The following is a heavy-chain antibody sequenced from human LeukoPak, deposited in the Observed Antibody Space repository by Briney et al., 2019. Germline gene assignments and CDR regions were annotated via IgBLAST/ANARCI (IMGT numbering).Heavy chain of an antibody. CDR3: ARDLLILGVVIRNWFDP. Sequence: GASVKVSCKASGYTFTGYYMHWVRQAPGQGLEWMGWINPNSGGTNYAQKFQGRVTMTRDTSISTAYMELSRLRSGDTAVYYCARDLLILGVVIRNWFDPWGQGTLVTVSS. J-gene: IGHJ5*02. D-gene: IGHD3-3*01. CDR1: GYTFTGYY. V-gene: IGHV1-2*02. CDR2: INPNSGGT.